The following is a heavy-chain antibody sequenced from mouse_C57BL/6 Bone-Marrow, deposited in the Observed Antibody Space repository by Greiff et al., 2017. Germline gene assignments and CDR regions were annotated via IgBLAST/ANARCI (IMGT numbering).Heavy chain of an antibody. CDR2: INYDGSST. Sequence: EVKLVESEGGLVKPGSSMKLSCTASGFTFSDYYMAWVRQVQEKGLEWVAKINYDGSSTNYLDSLKSRSIISRDNDKNILYLQMSSLKAEDTATYYCAIGRYYGSAWFADWGQGTLVTVSA. D-gene: IGHD1-1*01. J-gene: IGHJ3*01. CDR1: GFTFSDYY. CDR3: AIGRYYGSAWFAD. V-gene: IGHV5-16*01.